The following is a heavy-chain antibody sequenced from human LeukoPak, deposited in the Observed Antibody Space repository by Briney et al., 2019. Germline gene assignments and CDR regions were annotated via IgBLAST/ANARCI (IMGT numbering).Heavy chain of an antibody. V-gene: IGHV4-59*12. CDR2: IYYSGST. CDR3: ARGGSYLVNWFDP. J-gene: IGHJ5*02. Sequence: SETLSLTCTVSGGSISSYYWSWIRQPPGKGLEWIGYIYYSGSTNYNPSLRSRVTISVDTSKNQFSLKLSSVTAADTAVYYCARGGSYLVNWFDPWGQGTLVTVSS. CDR1: GGSISSYY. D-gene: IGHD1-26*01.